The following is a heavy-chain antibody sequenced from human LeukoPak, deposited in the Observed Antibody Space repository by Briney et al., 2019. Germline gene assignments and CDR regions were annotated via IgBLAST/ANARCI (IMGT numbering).Heavy chain of an antibody. J-gene: IGHJ6*02. CDR1: GGTFGSYA. CDR3: ARDGPYGGYYYGMDV. Sequence: SVKVSCKASGGTFGSYAISWVRQAPGQGLEWMGGIIPIFGTANYAQKFQGRVTITADESTSTAYMELSSLRSEDTAVYYCARDGPYGGYYYGMDVWGQGTTVTVSS. CDR2: IIPIFGTA. V-gene: IGHV1-69*13. D-gene: IGHD4-17*01.